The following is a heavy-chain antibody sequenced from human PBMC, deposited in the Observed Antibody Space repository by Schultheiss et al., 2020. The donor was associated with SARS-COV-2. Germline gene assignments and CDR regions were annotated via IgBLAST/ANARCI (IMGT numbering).Heavy chain of an antibody. J-gene: IGHJ3*02. D-gene: IGHD2-15*01. CDR2: IYTSGST. V-gene: IGHV4-4*07. CDR3: ARSPPRPYCSGGSCYSRLDAFDI. CDR1: GGSISSYY. Sequence: GSLRLSCTVSGGSISSYYWSWIRQPAGKGLEWIGRIYTSGSTNYNPSLKSRVTMSVDTSKNQFSLKLSSVTAADTAVYYCARSPPRPYCSGGSCYSRLDAFDIWGQGTMVTVSS.